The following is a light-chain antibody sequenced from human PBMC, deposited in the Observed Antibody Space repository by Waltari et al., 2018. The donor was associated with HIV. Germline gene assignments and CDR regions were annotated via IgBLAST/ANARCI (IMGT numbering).Light chain of an antibody. CDR3: QQTYRTPWT. Sequence: DIQMTQSPSSLSASVGDRVPLTCRASQTIRNYLHWYQQQPGRAPNLLISAASNLLSGVPSRFSGSSSGTDFILTITSLQPEDVATYYCQQTYRTPWTFGQGTQVEIK. J-gene: IGKJ1*01. V-gene: IGKV1-39*01. CDR1: QTIRNY. CDR2: AAS.